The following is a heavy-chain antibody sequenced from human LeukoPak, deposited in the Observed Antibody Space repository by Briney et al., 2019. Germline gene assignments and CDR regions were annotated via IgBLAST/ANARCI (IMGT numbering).Heavy chain of an antibody. V-gene: IGHV3-66*01. Sequence: PGGSLRLSCAASGFTVSSNYMSWVRQAPGKGLEWVSVIYSGGSTYYADSVKGRFTISRDNSKNTLYLQMNSLRAEDTAVYYCARDQVRRGRWSDPWGQGTLVTVSS. D-gene: IGHD3-10*01. CDR2: IYSGGST. J-gene: IGHJ5*01. CDR1: GFTVSSNY. CDR3: ARDQVRRGRWSDP.